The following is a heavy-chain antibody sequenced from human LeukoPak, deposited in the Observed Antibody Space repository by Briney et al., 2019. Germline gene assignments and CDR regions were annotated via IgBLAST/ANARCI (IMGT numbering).Heavy chain of an antibody. CDR2: IDPSDSYT. Sequence: GESLKISCQGSGYHFTSYSISWVRQMPGKGLEWMGRIDPSDSYTNYSPSFQGHVTISADKSISTAYLQWSSLKASDTGMYYCARECSRTSCYRGSVYYYVMDVWGQGTTVTVSS. J-gene: IGHJ6*02. D-gene: IGHD2-2*01. CDR3: ARECSRTSCYRGSVYYYVMDV. V-gene: IGHV5-10-1*01. CDR1: GYHFTSYS.